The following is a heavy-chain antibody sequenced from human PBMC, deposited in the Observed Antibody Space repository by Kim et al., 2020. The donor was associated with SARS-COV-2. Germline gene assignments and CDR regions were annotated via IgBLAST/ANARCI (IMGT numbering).Heavy chain of an antibody. Sequence: PSLQSRVTITVDTVKNPFSLKLSPVTAADTAVYYCARATTTIFGVVSEFDYWGQGTLVTVSS. J-gene: IGHJ4*02. CDR3: ARATTTIFGVVSEFDY. D-gene: IGHD3-3*01. V-gene: IGHV4-31*02.